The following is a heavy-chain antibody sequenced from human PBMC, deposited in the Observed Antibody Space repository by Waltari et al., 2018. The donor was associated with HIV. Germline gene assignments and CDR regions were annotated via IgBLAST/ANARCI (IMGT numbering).Heavy chain of an antibody. CDR1: GFIFSWYS. D-gene: IGHD6-19*01. J-gene: IGHJ4*02. CDR2: IRKDSSIT. V-gene: IGHV3-48*01. Sequence: EVQLVESGGGVVQPGGSLRLSCAASGFIFSWYSMNWVRKAPGKGLEWVSYIRKDSSITDYADSVKGRFTISRDNAKKSVFLQMNNLRAEDTAVYYCARDADSSGLDYWGQGTLVTVSS. CDR3: ARDADSSGLDY.